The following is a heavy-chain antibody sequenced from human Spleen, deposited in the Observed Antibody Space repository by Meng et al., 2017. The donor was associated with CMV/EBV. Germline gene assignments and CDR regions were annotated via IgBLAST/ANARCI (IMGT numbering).Heavy chain of an antibody. CDR1: GFTFSNFA. J-gene: IGHJ4*02. V-gene: IGHV3-23*01. CDR2: ISATGVST. CDR3: VRVDDYGRSGGVY. Sequence: AASGFTFSNFAMGWVRQAPGKGLEWVSAISATGVSTYYADSVKGRFTISRDNSKSTLYVRMNSLRAEDTAVYYCVRVDDYGRSGGVYWGQGTLVTVSS. D-gene: IGHD4-17*01.